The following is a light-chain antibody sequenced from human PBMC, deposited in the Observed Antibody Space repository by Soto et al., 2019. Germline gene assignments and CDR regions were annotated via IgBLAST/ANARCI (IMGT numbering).Light chain of an antibody. CDR1: QGISNY. J-gene: IGKJ4*01. CDR2: AAS. Sequence: DIQMTQSPSSLSASVGDRVTITCRASQGISNYLAWYQQKPGKVPKLLLYAASTLQSGVPSRFSGSGSGTDFTLTISSLQPEDVATYYCQKYNSAPPNTLGGGTKVEIK. V-gene: IGKV1-27*01. CDR3: QKYNSAPPNT.